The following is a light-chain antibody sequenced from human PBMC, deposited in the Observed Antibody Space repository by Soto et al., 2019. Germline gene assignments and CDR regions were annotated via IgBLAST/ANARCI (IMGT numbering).Light chain of an antibody. V-gene: IGLV2-14*01. CDR3: GSYSSCSPPLHV. J-gene: IGLJ1*01. Sequence: QSVLTQPASVSGSPGQSITISCTGTSSDVGGYNYVSWYQQHPGTAPKLIIYDVDNRPSGVSSRFSGSKSGNTASLTISGLQAEDVADYYCGSYSSCSPPLHVFGPGTEVTV. CDR2: DVD. CDR1: SSDVGGYNY.